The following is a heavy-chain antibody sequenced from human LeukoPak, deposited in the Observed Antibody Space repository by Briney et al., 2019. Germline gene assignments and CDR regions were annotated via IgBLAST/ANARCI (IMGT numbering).Heavy chain of an antibody. CDR1: GFTFNTFW. V-gene: IGHV3-23*01. J-gene: IGHJ4*02. D-gene: IGHD3-3*01. Sequence: PGGSLRLSCAASGFTFNTFWMTWLRQAPGKGLDWVSSNTANGDTTYYADSVKGRFTISRDNSKNTLYLQMSSLRAEDTAVYYCATFGVIVRNNYLDYWGQEALVAVSS. CDR3: ATFGVIVRNNYLDY. CDR2: NTANGDTT.